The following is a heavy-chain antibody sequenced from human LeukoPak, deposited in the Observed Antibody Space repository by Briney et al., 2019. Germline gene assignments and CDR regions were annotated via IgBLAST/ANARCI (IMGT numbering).Heavy chain of an antibody. D-gene: IGHD2-15*01. CDR3: ARLVVVAATPGYFDY. Sequence: PGGSLRLSCAASVFTFSDYYMSWVRQAPGKGLEWVSHITSSSYTNYADSVKDRFTISRDNAKNSLYLQMNSLRAEDTAIYYCARLVVVAATPGYFDYWGQGTLVTVSS. CDR1: VFTFSDYY. J-gene: IGHJ4*02. V-gene: IGHV3-11*06. CDR2: ITSSSYT.